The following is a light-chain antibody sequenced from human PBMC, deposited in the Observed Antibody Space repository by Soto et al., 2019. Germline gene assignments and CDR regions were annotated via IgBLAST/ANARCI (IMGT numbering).Light chain of an antibody. CDR1: QSVSSN. Sequence: EIVMTHSPATLSVCPWEIATLSCRASQSVSSNLAWHQQKPGQAPRILMYDASTRATGIPARFSGSGSGTEFTLTISSLQSEDFAVYYCQQYHNWSITFGQGTRLEIK. CDR2: DAS. J-gene: IGKJ5*01. CDR3: QQYHNWSIT. V-gene: IGKV3-15*01.